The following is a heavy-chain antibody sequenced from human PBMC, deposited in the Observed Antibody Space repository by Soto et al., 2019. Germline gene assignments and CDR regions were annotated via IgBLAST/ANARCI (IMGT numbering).Heavy chain of an antibody. CDR1: GGSFSGYY. Sequence: WETLSLTCAVSGGSFSGYYWSWIRQPPGKGLEWIGEINHSGSTNYNPSLKSRVTISVDTSKNQFSLKLNSVTAADTAVYYCERRIMTALAFGYENRGQGTLVTVSS. J-gene: IGHJ4*02. V-gene: IGHV4-34*01. D-gene: IGHD5-18*01. CDR3: ERRIMTALAFGYEN. CDR2: INHSGST.